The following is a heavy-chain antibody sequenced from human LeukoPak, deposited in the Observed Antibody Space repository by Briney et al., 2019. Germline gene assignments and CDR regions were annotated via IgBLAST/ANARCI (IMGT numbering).Heavy chain of an antibody. Sequence: ASVKVSCKASGGTFSSYAISWVRQAPGQGLEWMGIINPIDGNRSYAQKFRGRVTMTRDTSTSTVFMELSSLRSEDTAVYYCARALGRSISSPWFDPWGQGTLVTVSS. CDR1: GGTFSSYA. CDR2: INPIDGNR. CDR3: ARALGRSISSPWFDP. D-gene: IGHD6-6*01. J-gene: IGHJ5*02. V-gene: IGHV1-46*01.